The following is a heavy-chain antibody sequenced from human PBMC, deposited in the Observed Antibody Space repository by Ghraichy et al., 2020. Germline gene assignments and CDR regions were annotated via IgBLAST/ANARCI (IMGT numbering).Heavy chain of an antibody. V-gene: IGHV1-8*01. J-gene: IGHJ6*03. CDR1: GYTFTSYD. CDR2: MNPNSGNT. D-gene: IGHD2-2*02. CDR3: ARTLDCSSTSCYTWGGDYYYYYMDV. Sequence: ASVKVSCKASGYTFTSYDINWVRQATGQGLEWMGWMNPNSGNTGYAQKFQGRVTMTRNTSISTAYMELSSLRSEDTAVYYCARTLDCSSTSCYTWGGDYYYYYMDVWGKGTTVTVSS.